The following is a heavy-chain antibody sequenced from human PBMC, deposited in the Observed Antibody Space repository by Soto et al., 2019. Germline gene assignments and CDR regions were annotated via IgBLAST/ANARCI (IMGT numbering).Heavy chain of an antibody. CDR1: GASISSGDDY. CDR3: ARALPRGDYVES. Sequence: SETLSLTCSVSGASISSGDDYWNWIRQPPGKGLEWIGHIYHIGRTYYNPSLKGRVTMSVDTSKNQFSLRLSSVAASDAAVYYCARALPRGDYVESWGQGTLVTVSS. CDR2: IYHIGRT. V-gene: IGHV4-30-4*01. J-gene: IGHJ4*02. D-gene: IGHD3-10*01.